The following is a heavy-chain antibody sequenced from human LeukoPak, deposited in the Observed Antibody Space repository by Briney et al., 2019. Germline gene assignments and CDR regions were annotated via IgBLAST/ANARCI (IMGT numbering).Heavy chain of an antibody. D-gene: IGHD4-23*01. CDR3: ATTVVTRPNYYYYYMDV. J-gene: IGHJ6*03. Sequence: ASVKVSCKASGYTFTGYYMHWVRQAPGQGLEWMGWINPNSGGTNYAQKFQGRVTMTRDTSISTAYMELSRLRSDDTAVYYCATTVVTRPNYYYYYMDVWGKGTTVTVSS. V-gene: IGHV1-2*02. CDR2: INPNSGGT. CDR1: GYTFTGYY.